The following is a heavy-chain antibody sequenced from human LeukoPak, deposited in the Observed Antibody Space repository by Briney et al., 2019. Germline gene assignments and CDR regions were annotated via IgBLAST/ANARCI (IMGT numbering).Heavy chain of an antibody. CDR2: IYYSGST. CDR1: GGSISSSSYY. CDR3: ARHWRAAAGKNWFDP. J-gene: IGHJ5*02. Sequence: SETLSLTCTVSGGSISSSSYYWGWIRQPPGKGMEWIGSIYYSGSTYYNPSLKSRVTISVDTSKNQFSLKLSSVTAADTAVYDCARHWRAAAGKNWFDPWGQGTLVTVSS. D-gene: IGHD6-13*01. V-gene: IGHV4-39*01.